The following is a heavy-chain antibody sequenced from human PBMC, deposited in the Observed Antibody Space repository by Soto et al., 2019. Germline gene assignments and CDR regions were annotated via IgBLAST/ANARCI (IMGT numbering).Heavy chain of an antibody. Sequence: HPGGSLRLSFAASGFTVSTNYMSWVRQAPGKGLEWVSVIYSGGSTYYADSVKGRFTISRDNSKNTLYLQMNSLRSEDTAVYYCARAYSSSWYLSPGPPNYYYYGMDVWGQGTTVTVSS. CDR1: GFTVSTNY. CDR2: IYSGGST. J-gene: IGHJ6*02. CDR3: ARAYSSSWYLSPGPPNYYYYGMDV. D-gene: IGHD6-13*01. V-gene: IGHV3-66*01.